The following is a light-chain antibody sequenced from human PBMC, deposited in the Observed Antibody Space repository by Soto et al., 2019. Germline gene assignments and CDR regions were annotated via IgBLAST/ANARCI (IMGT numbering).Light chain of an antibody. CDR1: QTVSSS. CDR2: GAS. J-gene: IGKJ1*01. CDR3: QQYGGSPRT. V-gene: IGKV3-20*01. Sequence: DTVFTQSPCTLSLSPGERATLPCRASQTVSSSLAWYQQKPGQAPRLLISGASSRAADIPDRFSGSGSGTDFTLTINRLEPEDFAVYYCQQYGGSPRTFGQGTKVDI.